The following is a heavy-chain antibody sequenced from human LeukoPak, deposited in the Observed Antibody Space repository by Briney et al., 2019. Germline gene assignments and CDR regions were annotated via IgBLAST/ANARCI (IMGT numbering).Heavy chain of an antibody. CDR1: GFTFSSYE. CDR3: AREVDSSGYYARHFDY. V-gene: IGHV3-48*03. Sequence: PGGSLRLSCAASGFTFSSYEMNWVRQAPGMGLEWVSYISSSGSTIYYADSVKGRFTISRDNAKNSLYLQMNSLRAEDTAVYYCAREVDSSGYYARHFDYWGQGTLVTVSS. J-gene: IGHJ4*02. D-gene: IGHD3-22*01. CDR2: ISSSGSTI.